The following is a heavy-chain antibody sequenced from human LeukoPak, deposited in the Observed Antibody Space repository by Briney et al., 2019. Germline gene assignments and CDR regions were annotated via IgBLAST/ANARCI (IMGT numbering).Heavy chain of an antibody. Sequence: PSETLSLTCTVSGDSLSSYYWSWIRQPPGKGLEWIGYIYHTGSTNYNPSLKSRVTISLDSSKNQFSLKVTSVTAADTAVYYCARVVVGATWFDYWGQGTLVTVSS. V-gene: IGHV4-59*08. CDR1: GDSLSSYY. CDR3: ARVVVGATWFDY. CDR2: IYHTGST. D-gene: IGHD1-26*01. J-gene: IGHJ4*02.